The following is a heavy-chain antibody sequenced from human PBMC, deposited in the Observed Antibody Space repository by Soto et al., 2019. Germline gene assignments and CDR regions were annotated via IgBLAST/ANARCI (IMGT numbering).Heavy chain of an antibody. V-gene: IGHV3-48*01. CDR1: GFTFSIYS. D-gene: IGHD3-3*01. CDR3: ARDLFYDFWSGEPTDY. Sequence: PGGSLRLSCAASGFTFSIYSMNWVRQAPGKGLEWVSYIISGSSNIFYADSVKGRFTISRDNSKNTLYLQMNSLRAEDTAVYYCARDLFYDFWSGEPTDYWGQGTLVTVSS. CDR2: IISGSSNI. J-gene: IGHJ4*02.